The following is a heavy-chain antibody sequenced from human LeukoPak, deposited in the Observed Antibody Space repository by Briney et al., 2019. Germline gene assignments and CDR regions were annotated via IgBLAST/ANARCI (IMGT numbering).Heavy chain of an antibody. CDR1: GFSSSHHY. Sequence: GGSQRLSCAASGFSSSHHYMSCIRQAPGKGVERISFMTSSGSSTNYADSVKARFTISRDNPNKSLLLQMNRRRDEATAVYYCARGRSVLYYWGRGSLVTVSA. CDR2: MTSSGSST. CDR3: ARGRSVLYY. V-gene: IGHV3-11*06. D-gene: IGHD2-8*02. J-gene: IGHJ4*02.